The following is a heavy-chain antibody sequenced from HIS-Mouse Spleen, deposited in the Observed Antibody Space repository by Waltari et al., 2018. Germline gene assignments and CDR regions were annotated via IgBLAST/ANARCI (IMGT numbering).Heavy chain of an antibody. CDR3: ARGPRVGATNYFDY. V-gene: IGHV4-4*07. D-gene: IGHD1-26*01. CDR1: GGSISSYY. J-gene: IGHJ4*02. Sequence: QVQLQESGPGLVKPSETLSLTCTVSGGSISSYYWSWIRQPAGKGLEWIGRIYTSGSTNYNPSLKSRVTMSVDTSKNQFSLKLSSVTAADTAVYYCARGPRVGATNYFDYWGQGTLVTVSS. CDR2: IYTSGST.